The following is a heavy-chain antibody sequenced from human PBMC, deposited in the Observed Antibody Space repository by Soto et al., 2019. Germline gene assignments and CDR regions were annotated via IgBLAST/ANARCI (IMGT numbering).Heavy chain of an antibody. CDR3: ARDRGVVVPAATFDY. J-gene: IGHJ4*02. D-gene: IGHD2-2*01. V-gene: IGHV3-21*01. Sequence: KSGGSLRLSCAASGFTFSSYSMNWVRQAPGKGLEWVSSISSSSSYIYYADSVKGRFTISRDNAKNSLYLQMNSLRAEDTAVYYCARDRGVVVPAATFDYWGQGTLVTVSS. CDR1: GFTFSSYS. CDR2: ISSSSSYI.